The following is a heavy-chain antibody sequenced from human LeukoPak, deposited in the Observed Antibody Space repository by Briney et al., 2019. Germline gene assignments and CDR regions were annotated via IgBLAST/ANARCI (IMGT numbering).Heavy chain of an antibody. V-gene: IGHV1-69*06. D-gene: IGHD4-23*01. CDR3: ARESTIVTTGVAGAECDY. CDR2: IIPILGTV. J-gene: IGHJ4*02. CDR1: GGTFSNYA. Sequence: SVKVSSKDSGGTFSNYAINWGRQAPGQGLEWMGRIIPILGTVKYAQKFQGRFPITADKSTITDYMELSSLRSEDRAVYYCARESTIVTTGVAGAECDYWGEGTLVTVSS.